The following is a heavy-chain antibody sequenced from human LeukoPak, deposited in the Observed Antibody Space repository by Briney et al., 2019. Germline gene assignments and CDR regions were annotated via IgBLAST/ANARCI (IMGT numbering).Heavy chain of an antibody. Sequence: ASVKVSCKASGYTFTSYCLHWVRQAPGQGLEWMGLINPSGTTTYAQNFQGRVTMTRDTSASTAYMELSSLRSGDTAVYYCAKCSETGTTRWFDPWGQGTLVTVSS. CDR2: INPSGTT. CDR1: GYTFTSYC. J-gene: IGHJ5*02. CDR3: AKCSETGTTRWFDP. D-gene: IGHD1-7*01. V-gene: IGHV1-46*01.